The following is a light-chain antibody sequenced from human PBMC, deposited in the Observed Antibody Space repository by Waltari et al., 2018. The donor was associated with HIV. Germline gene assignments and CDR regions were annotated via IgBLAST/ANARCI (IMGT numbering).Light chain of an antibody. CDR3: SSYTTSSTWV. Sequence: QSALTQPASVSGSPGQSITISCTGTSSDGGGYNYVSWYQQHPGKAPKLMLYDVSNRPSGVSYRFSGSKSGNTASLTISGLQAEDEADYYCSSYTTSSTWVFGGGTKLTVL. CDR2: DVS. CDR1: SSDGGGYNY. J-gene: IGLJ3*02. V-gene: IGLV2-14*01.